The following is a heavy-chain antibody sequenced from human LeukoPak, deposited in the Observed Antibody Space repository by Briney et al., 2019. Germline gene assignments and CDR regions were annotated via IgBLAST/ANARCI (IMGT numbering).Heavy chain of an antibody. Sequence: SETLSLTCAVSGGSISSSSYYWGWIRQPPGKGLEWIGYIYYSGSTNYNPSLKSRVTISVDTSKNQFSLKLSSVTAADTAMYYCARDKLVGYYYGMDVWGQGTTVTVSS. CDR3: ARDKLVGYYYGMDV. V-gene: IGHV4-61*01. D-gene: IGHD2-2*01. CDR1: GGSISSSSYY. J-gene: IGHJ6*02. CDR2: IYYSGST.